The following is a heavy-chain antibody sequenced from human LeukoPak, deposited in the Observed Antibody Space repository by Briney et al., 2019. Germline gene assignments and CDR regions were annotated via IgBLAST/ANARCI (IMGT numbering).Heavy chain of an antibody. CDR3: ASDSISINAFDA. Sequence: SETLSLTCTVSGDSISSSSFYWGWIRQPPGKGLEWIGSVYYSGSTYYNPSLKSRVTISIDTSKNEVSLMLTSVTAADTAVYYCASDSISINAFDAWGQGTMVTVSS. V-gene: IGHV4-39*07. J-gene: IGHJ3*01. CDR2: VYYSGST. D-gene: IGHD3-10*01. CDR1: GDSISSSSFY.